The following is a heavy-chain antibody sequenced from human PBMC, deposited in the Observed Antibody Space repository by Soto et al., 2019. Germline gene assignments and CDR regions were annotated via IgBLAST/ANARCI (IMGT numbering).Heavy chain of an antibody. CDR3: ARGSYYDSSGYYHY. Sequence: TLSLTCAVSGGSISSGGYSWSWIRQPPGKGLEWIGYIYYSGSTYYNPSLKSRVTISVDTSKNQFSLKLSSVTAADTAVYYCARGSYYDSSGYYHYWGQGTLVTVSS. CDR1: GGSISSGGYS. J-gene: IGHJ4*02. V-gene: IGHV4-30-2*05. CDR2: IYYSGST. D-gene: IGHD3-22*01.